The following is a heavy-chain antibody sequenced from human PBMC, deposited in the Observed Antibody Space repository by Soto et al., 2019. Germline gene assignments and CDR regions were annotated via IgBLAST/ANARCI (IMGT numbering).Heavy chain of an antibody. CDR3: ASSPPGLPAARPLDY. V-gene: IGHV1-18*01. CDR1: GYTFTSYG. CDR2: ISAYNGNT. J-gene: IGHJ4*02. Sequence: QVQLVQSGAEVKKPGASVKVSCKASGYTFTSYGISWVRQAPGQGLEWMGWISAYNGNTNYAQKLQGRVTMTTDTSTSTADMELRSLRSDDTAVYYCASSPPGLPAARPLDYWGQGTLVTVSS. D-gene: IGHD2-2*01.